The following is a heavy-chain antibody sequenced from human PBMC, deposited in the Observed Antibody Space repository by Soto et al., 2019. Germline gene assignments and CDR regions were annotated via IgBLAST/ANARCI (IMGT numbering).Heavy chain of an antibody. J-gene: IGHJ4*02. CDR2: IYYSGSP. V-gene: IGHV4-39*01. CDR3: ARLGSISSSPIDY. D-gene: IGHD6-6*01. Sequence: QLQLQESGPGLVKPSETLSLTCTVSGGSISSSRYYWGWIRQPPGKGLEWIGSIYYSGSPYYNPSLKSRVPISLDTSKTQFSLTLTSVTAADTAVYYCARLGSISSSPIDYWGQGTLVTVSS. CDR1: GGSISSSRYY.